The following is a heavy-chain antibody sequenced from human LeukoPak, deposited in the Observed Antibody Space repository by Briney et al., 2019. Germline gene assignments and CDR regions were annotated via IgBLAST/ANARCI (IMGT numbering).Heavy chain of an antibody. J-gene: IGHJ5*02. CDR1: GYTFTGYY. D-gene: IGHD1-26*01. CDR2: INPNSGGT. V-gene: IGHV1-2*02. CDR3: AINSGSYRFDP. Sequence: ASVKVSCKASGYTFTGYYMHWVRQAPGQGLEWMGWINPNSGGTIYAQKFQGRVTITADESTSTAYMELSSLRSEDTAVYYCAINSGSYRFDPWGQGTLVTVSS.